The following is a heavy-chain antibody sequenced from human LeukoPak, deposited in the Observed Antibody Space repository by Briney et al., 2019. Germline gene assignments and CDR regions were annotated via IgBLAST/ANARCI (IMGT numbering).Heavy chain of an antibody. CDR3: ARDLVLRYFDWTWCLDY. CDR2: ISSSSSTI. CDR1: GFTFNTYS. J-gene: IGHJ4*02. D-gene: IGHD3-9*01. V-gene: IGHV3-48*01. Sequence: GGSLRLSCAASGFTFNTYSMNWVRQAPGKGLEWVSYISSSSSTIYYADSVKGRFTISRDNAKNSLYLQMNSLRAEDTAVYYCARDLVLRYFDWTWCLDYWGQGTLVTVSS.